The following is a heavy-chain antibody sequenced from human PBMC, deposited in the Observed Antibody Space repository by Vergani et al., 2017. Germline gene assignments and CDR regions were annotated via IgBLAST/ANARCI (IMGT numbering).Heavy chain of an antibody. CDR3: AKHFRGWGIDY. V-gene: IGHV3-30*02. D-gene: IGHD3-16*01. CDR2: IQFDGSNQ. Sequence: QVQLVESGGGVVPRGGYLRLSCATSGFTLSNYDMQWFRQGPGKGLEFVAFIQFDGSNQYYADSAKGRFTLTRDFSKNTLYLQMNSLRTDDTATYYCAKHFRGWGIDYGGQGTQVIVSS. J-gene: IGHJ4*02. CDR1: GFTLSNYD.